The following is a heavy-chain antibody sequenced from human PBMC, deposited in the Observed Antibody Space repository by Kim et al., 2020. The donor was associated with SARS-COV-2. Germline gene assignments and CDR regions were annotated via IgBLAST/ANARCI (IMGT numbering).Heavy chain of an antibody. J-gene: IGHJ4*02. CDR2: INPNSGGT. V-gene: IGHV1-2*02. D-gene: IGHD1-26*01. CDR1: GYTFTGYY. Sequence: ASVKVSCKASGYTFTGYYMHWVRQAPGQGLEWMGWINPNSGGTNYAQKFQGRVTMTRDTSISTAYMELSRLRSDDTAVYYCARDTNRALLGGDYWGQGTLVTVSS. CDR3: ARDTNRALLGGDY.